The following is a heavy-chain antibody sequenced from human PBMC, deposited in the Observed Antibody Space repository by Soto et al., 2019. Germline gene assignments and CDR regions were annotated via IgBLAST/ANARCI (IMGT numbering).Heavy chain of an antibody. D-gene: IGHD3-16*01. CDR1: GFIFSTNA. CDR2: MSYDGSSK. CDR3: TIFYVADSALDH. Sequence: GGSLIISCVGSGFIFSTNAMHWVRQAPGKGLEWVAFMSYDGSSKFYAESVKSRFTISRENSKNTLFLHMSNLRAEDTALYYCTIFYVADSALDHWGQGTPVNVSS. V-gene: IGHV3-30*15. J-gene: IGHJ4*02.